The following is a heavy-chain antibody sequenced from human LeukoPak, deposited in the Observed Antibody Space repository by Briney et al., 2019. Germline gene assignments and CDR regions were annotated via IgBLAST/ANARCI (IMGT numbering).Heavy chain of an antibody. Sequence: ASVKVSCKASGYTFTGYYMHLVRQAPGQGLDWIGWINPNSGGTNYAQKFQGRVTMTRDTSISTAYMELSRLRSDDTAVYYCARSIVVVVAATGWFDPWGQGTLVTVSS. J-gene: IGHJ5*02. CDR1: GYTFTGYY. D-gene: IGHD2-15*01. CDR2: INPNSGGT. CDR3: ARSIVVVVAATGWFDP. V-gene: IGHV1-2*02.